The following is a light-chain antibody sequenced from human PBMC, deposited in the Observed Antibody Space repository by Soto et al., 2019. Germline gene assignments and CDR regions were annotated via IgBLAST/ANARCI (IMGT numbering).Light chain of an antibody. CDR3: QQYNNWPPT. CDR2: GAT. J-gene: IGKJ1*01. CDR1: QSVSSN. V-gene: IGKV3-15*01. Sequence: EIVMTQSPATLSVSAGERVTLSCRASQSVSSNLAWYQQKPGQAPRLLISGATTRATGIPARFSGSGSGTEFTLTISSLQSEDFAVYYCQQYNNWPPTFGQGTKVDIK.